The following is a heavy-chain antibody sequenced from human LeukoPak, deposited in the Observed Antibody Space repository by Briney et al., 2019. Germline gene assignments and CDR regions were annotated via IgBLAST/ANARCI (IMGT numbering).Heavy chain of an antibody. CDR3: ARDRTSGYNWFDP. J-gene: IGHJ5*02. CDR1: GYTFTVYY. D-gene: IGHD3-22*01. V-gene: IGHV1-2*02. CDR2: INPNSGDT. Sequence: ASVKVSCKASGYTFTVYYMHWVRQAPGQGLEWMGWINPNSGDTNYAQKFQGRVTMTRDTSISTAYMELSRLTSDDTAMYYCARDRTSGYNWFDPWGQGTPVTVSS.